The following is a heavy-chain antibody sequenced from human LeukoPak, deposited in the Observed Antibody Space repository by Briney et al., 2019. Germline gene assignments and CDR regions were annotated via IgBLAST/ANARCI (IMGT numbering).Heavy chain of an antibody. Sequence: GASVKVSCKASGYTFTSNYIHWVRQAPGQGLEWMGIIIPSGGSTNYAQKFQGRVTITTDESTSTAYMELSSLRSEDTAVYYCARDAVAHRYYYYYMDVWGKGTTVTVSS. J-gene: IGHJ6*03. V-gene: IGHV1-46*01. CDR1: GYTFTSNY. CDR3: ARDAVAHRYYYYYMDV. CDR2: IIPSGGST. D-gene: IGHD6-19*01.